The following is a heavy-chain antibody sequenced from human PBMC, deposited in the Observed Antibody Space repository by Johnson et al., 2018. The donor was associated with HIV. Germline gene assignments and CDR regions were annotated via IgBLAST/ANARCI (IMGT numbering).Heavy chain of an antibody. CDR2: IYSGGST. J-gene: IGHJ3*02. CDR1: GFTVSSNY. Sequence: MQLVESGGGVVQPGRSLRLSCAASGFTVSSNYMSWVRQAPGKGLEWVSVIYSGGSTYYADSVKGRFTISRDNSKNTLYLQMNSLRAEDSAVYYCARERQGAAVGDGFDIWGQGTMVTVSS. D-gene: IGHD6-19*01. CDR3: ARERQGAAVGDGFDI. V-gene: IGHV3-66*01.